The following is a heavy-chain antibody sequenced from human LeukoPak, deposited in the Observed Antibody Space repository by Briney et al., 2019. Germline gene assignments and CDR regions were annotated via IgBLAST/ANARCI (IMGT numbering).Heavy chain of an antibody. CDR3: ARAPLRVGYCSGGSCYFGAFDY. J-gene: IGHJ4*02. CDR1: GYTFTSYY. V-gene: IGHV1-46*01. Sequence: ASVKVSCKASGYTFTSYYMHWVRQAPGQGLEWMGIINPSGGSTSYAQKFQGRVTMTRDTSTSTVYMELSSLRSEDTAVYYCARAPLRVGYCSGGSCYFGAFDYWGQGTLVTVSS. CDR2: INPSGGST. D-gene: IGHD2-15*01.